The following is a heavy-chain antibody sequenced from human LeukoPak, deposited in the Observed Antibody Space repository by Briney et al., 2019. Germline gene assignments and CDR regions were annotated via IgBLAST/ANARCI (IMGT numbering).Heavy chain of an antibody. V-gene: IGHV4-30-4*02. D-gene: IGHD3-9*01. J-gene: IGHJ5*02. Sequence: PSETLSLTCNVSGGSISSGDYFWNWIRQPPGKGLEWLGYIHYTGRTYYNPSLQSRVTISVDTSKNQFSLKLSSVTAADTAVYYCARALGPGYFDWLLSGNWFDPWGQGTLVTVSS. CDR1: GGSISSGDYF. CDR2: IHYTGRT. CDR3: ARALGPGYFDWLLSGNWFDP.